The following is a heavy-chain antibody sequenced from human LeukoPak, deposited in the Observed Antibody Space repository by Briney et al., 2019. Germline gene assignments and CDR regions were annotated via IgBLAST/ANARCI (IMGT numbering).Heavy chain of an antibody. J-gene: IGHJ3*02. D-gene: IGHD1-26*01. Sequence: TSETLSLTCAVYGGSFSGYYWSWIRQPPGKGLEWIGEINHSGSTNYNPSLKSRVTISVDTSKNQFSLKLSSVTAADTAVYYCARGRWELLNAFDIWGQGTMVTVSS. CDR3: ARGRWELLNAFDI. CDR2: INHSGST. V-gene: IGHV4-34*01. CDR1: GGSFSGYY.